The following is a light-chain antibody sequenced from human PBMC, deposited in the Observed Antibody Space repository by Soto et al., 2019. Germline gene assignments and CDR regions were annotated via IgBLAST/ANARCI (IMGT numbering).Light chain of an antibody. CDR1: SSDVGGYKY. CDR3: ASHTSSSTSVI. Sequence: QSALTQPASVSGSPGQSITISCTGTSSDVGGYKYVSWYQQHPDKAPKLIIFEVSNRPSGISSRFSGSKSGNTASLTISGLQAEDEADYYCASHTSSSTSVIFGRGTKVTVL. CDR2: EVS. J-gene: IGLJ2*01. V-gene: IGLV2-14*01.